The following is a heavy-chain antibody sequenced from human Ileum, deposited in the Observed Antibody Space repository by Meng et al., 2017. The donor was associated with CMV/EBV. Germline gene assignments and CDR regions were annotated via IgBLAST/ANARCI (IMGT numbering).Heavy chain of an antibody. V-gene: IGHV1-8*02. CDR2: IAPRSGDT. J-gene: IGHJ4*02. D-gene: IGHD3-22*01. Sequence: ASVKVSCKASGYTFTSYYMHWVRQAPGQGLEWIGWIAPRSGDTSYAEKFQGRVTMTRNTSISTAYMELSSLRSEDTAVYYCARGSWYYDSSGYTYYFDYWGQGTLVTVSS. CDR3: ARGSWYYDSSGYTYYFDY. CDR1: GYTFTSYY.